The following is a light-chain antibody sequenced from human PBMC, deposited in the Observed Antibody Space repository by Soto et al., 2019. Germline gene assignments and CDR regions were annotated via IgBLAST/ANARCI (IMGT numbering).Light chain of an antibody. CDR3: QQYGSSPIT. CDR1: QSVDNY. J-gene: IGKJ5*01. Sequence: IVLTQSPATLSLSLVERATLSCRASQSVDNYLAWCQQKPGQVPRLLIYGASIRATGSPARFRGSESGRDFTLTISSLEPEDFAVYYCQQYGSSPITCGQGTRLAIK. V-gene: IGKV3-11*02. CDR2: GAS.